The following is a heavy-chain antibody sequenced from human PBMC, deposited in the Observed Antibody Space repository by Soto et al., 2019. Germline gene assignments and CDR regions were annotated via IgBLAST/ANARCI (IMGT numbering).Heavy chain of an antibody. CDR2: ISGSDDST. CDR1: GFTFSSYA. D-gene: IGHD2-21*01. J-gene: IGHJ4*02. Sequence: EVQLLESGGGLVQPGGSLRLSCAASGFTFSSYAMSWVRQAPGKGLEWVSSISGSDDSTYYADSVKGRFTISRDKSKNTLYLQMNSLRAEDTAVYYCAKDMDRLLGFDYWGQGTLVTVSS. V-gene: IGHV3-23*01. CDR3: AKDMDRLLGFDY.